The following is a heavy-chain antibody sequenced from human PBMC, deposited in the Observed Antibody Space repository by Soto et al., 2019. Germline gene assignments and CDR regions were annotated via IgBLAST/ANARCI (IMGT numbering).Heavy chain of an antibody. J-gene: IGHJ6*03. CDR2: IYYSGST. V-gene: IGHV4-39*01. D-gene: IGHD4-17*01. CDR1: GGSISSSSYY. CDR3: VTTLGRSYYYMDV. Sequence: QLQLQESGPGLVKPSETLSLTCTVSGGSISSSSYYWGWIRQPPGKGLEWIGSIYYSGSTYYNPSLKSRVTISVDTSKNQFSLKLSSVTAADTAAYYAVTTLGRSYYYMDVWGKGTTVTVSS.